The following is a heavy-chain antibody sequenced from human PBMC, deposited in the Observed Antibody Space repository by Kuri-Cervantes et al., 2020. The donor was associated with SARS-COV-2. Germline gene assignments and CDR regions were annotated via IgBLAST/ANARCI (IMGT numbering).Heavy chain of an antibody. CDR1: GGTFSSYT. CDR2: IIPIFGTA. D-gene: IGHD3-3*01. Sequence: SVKVSCKASGGTFSSYTINWVRQAPGQGLEWMGGIIPIFGTANYAQKFQGRVSITADRSTSTAYMELSSLRSDDTAVYYCARGVFITNPPSYYYYMDVWGKGTTVTVSS. CDR3: ARGVFITNPPSYYYYMDV. J-gene: IGHJ6*03. V-gene: IGHV1-69*06.